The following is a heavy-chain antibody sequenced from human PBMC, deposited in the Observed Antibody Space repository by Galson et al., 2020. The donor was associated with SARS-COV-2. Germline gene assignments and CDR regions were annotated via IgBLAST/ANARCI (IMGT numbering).Heavy chain of an antibody. J-gene: IGHJ6*03. CDR3: ARVGRKYCSSTSCYTKPGRVNYYYYMDV. Sequence: SETLSLTCAVSGGSISSSNWWSWVRQPPGKGLEWIGEIYHSGSTNYNPSLKSRVTISVDKSKNQFSLKLSSVTAADTAVYYCARVGRKYCSSTSCYTKPGRVNYYYYMDVWGKGTTVTVSS. CDR2: IYHSGST. CDR1: GGSISSSNW. D-gene: IGHD2-2*02. V-gene: IGHV4-4*02.